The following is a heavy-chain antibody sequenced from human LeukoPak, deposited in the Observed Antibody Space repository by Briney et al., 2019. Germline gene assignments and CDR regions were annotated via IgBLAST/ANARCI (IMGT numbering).Heavy chain of an antibody. CDR2: INHSGST. CDR3: ASAQGYGSSGNYSFDY. J-gene: IGHJ4*02. V-gene: IGHV4-34*01. Sequence: SETLSLTCAVYGGSFSDYYWSWIRQPPGKGLEWIGEINHSGSTNYNPSLKSRVTISIDTSKNQFSLKLSSVTAADTAVYYCASAQGYGSSGNYSFDYWGQGTLVTVSS. D-gene: IGHD3-22*01. CDR1: GGSFSDYY.